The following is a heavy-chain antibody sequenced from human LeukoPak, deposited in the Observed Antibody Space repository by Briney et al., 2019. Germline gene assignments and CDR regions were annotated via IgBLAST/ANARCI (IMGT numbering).Heavy chain of an antibody. V-gene: IGHV3-21*01. Sequence: PGGSLRLSCAASGFTFSSCSMNWVRQAPGKGLEWVSSISGSSTDIYYADSVKGRFTISRDNAKNSLYLQMNSLRAEDTAVYYCARDLVAAAGTLFWWGQGTLATVSS. CDR2: ISGSSTDI. CDR3: ARDLVAAAGTLFW. J-gene: IGHJ4*02. CDR1: GFTFSSCS. D-gene: IGHD6-13*01.